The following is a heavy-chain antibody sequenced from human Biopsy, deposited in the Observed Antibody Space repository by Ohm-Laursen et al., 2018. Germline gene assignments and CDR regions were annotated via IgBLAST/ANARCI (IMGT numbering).Heavy chain of an antibody. Sequence: SLRLSCTASGFNPSAFALHWARQASGRGLEWVGRIKKKSNNDATAYAESMKGRFSIFRDDSKSTSFLQMNSLKIEDTAVYFCTRSAGYGYDYWGQGILVTVSS. D-gene: IGHD5-12*01. V-gene: IGHV3-73*01. CDR2: IKKKSNNDAT. CDR3: TRSAGYGYDY. J-gene: IGHJ4*02. CDR1: GFNPSAFA.